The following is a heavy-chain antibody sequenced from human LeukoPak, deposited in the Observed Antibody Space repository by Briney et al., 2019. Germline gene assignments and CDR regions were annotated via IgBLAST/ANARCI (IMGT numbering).Heavy chain of an antibody. CDR2: IYYSGST. CDR3: ARQDYSNGCFDP. J-gene: IGHJ5*02. CDR1: GGSISSSNYY. V-gene: IGHV4-39*07. D-gene: IGHD4-11*01. Sequence: SETLSLTCTVSGGSISSSNYYWGWIRQPPGKGLEWIGSIYYSGSTYYSPSLKSRVTISVDTPKNQFSLKLSSVTAADTAVYFCARQDYSNGCFDPWGQGTLVTVSS.